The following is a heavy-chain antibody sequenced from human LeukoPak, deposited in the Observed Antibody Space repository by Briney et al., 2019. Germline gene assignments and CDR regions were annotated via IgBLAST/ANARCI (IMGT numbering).Heavy chain of an antibody. Sequence: VASVKVSCKASGYTFTSYAMNWVRQAPGQGLEWVGWINTNTGNPTYAQGFTGRFVFSLDTSVSTAYLQISSLKAEDTAVYYCARDYGSYSSSWYFWFDHWGQGTLVTVSS. V-gene: IGHV7-4-1*02. J-gene: IGHJ5*02. CDR3: ARDYGSYSSSWYFWFDH. CDR1: GYTFTSYA. D-gene: IGHD6-13*01. CDR2: INTNTGNP.